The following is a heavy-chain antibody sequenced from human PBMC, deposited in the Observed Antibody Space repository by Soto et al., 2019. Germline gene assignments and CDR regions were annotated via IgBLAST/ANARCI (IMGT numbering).Heavy chain of an antibody. J-gene: IGHJ5*02. CDR3: ASSSSFNWFDP. Sequence: SETLSLTCTVSGGSISTYYWSWIRQPPGKGLEWIGYIYYSGSTNYNPSLQSRVTISVDTSKNQFSLKLSSVTAADTAVYYCASSSSFNWFDPWGQGTLVTVSS. D-gene: IGHD6-13*01. V-gene: IGHV4-59*08. CDR2: IYYSGST. CDR1: GGSISTYY.